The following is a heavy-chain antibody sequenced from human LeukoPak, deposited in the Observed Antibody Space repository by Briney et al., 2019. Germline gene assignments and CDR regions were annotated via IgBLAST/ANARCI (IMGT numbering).Heavy chain of an antibody. V-gene: IGHV3-9*03. CDR3: VKDKTDFWSGYFDY. CDR2: ISWNSDSI. D-gene: IGHD3-3*01. J-gene: IGHJ4*02. CDR1: GFIFDDYA. Sequence: GGSLRLSCAASGFIFDDYAMHWVRQTPGKGLEWVSGISWNSDSIVYADSVKGRFTISRDNAKNSLYLQMNSLRSEDMALYYCVKDKTDFWSGYFDYWGQGTLVTVS.